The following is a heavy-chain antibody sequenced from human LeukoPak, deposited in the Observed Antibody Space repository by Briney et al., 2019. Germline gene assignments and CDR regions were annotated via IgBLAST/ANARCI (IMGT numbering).Heavy chain of an antibody. D-gene: IGHD4-17*01. J-gene: IGHJ4*02. CDR2: IKSKSDGGTT. V-gene: IGHV3-15*05. CDR3: TTDYGRVPAAFDY. Sequence: PGGSLRLSCAASGFTFSNAWMVWVRQAPGKGLEWVGRIKSKSDGGTTDYAAPVKGRFSISRDDSKNTLYLEMNSLKSEDTAVYYCTTDYGRVPAAFDYWGQGTLVTVSS. CDR1: GFTFSNAW.